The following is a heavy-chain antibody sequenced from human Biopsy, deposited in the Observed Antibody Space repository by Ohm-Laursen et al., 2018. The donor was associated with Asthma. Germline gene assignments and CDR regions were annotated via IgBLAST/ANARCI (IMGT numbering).Heavy chain of an antibody. D-gene: IGHD4-17*01. CDR2: ISYDGFNK. J-gene: IGHJ6*02. CDR3: AREGGDYLSGYYYYYGMDV. Sequence: SLRLSCAASGFVFRSHAMHWVRQAPGKGLEWVAVISYDGFNKDYGDSVKGRFTISRDNSKNTLYLQMNSLRAEDTAVYYCAREGGDYLSGYYYYYGMDVWGQGTTVTVSS. CDR1: GFVFRSHA. V-gene: IGHV3-30*03.